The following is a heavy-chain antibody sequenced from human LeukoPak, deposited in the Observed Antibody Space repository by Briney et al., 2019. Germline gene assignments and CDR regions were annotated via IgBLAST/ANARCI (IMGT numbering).Heavy chain of an antibody. CDR2: MNPNSGNT. D-gene: IGHD3-10*01. CDR3: ARGSPGLGYYGSGSYYSSYYGMDV. J-gene: IGHJ6*02. CDR1: GYTFTSYD. Sequence: ASVKVSFKASGYTFTSYDINWVRQATGQGLEWMGWMNPNSGNTGYAQKFQGRVTMTRNTSISTAYMELSSLRSEDTAVYYCARGSPGLGYYGSGSYYSSYYGMDVWGQGTTVTVSS. V-gene: IGHV1-8*01.